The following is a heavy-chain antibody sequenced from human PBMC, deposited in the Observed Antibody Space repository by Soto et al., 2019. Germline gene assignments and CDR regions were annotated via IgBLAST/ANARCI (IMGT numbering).Heavy chain of an antibody. CDR2: INHSGST. V-gene: IGHV4-34*01. CDR3: AREPDIVVVPAAMHNWFDP. CDR1: GGSFSGYY. J-gene: IGHJ5*02. D-gene: IGHD2-2*01. Sequence: SETLSLTCAVYGGSFSGYYWSWIRQPPGKGLEWIGEINHSGSTNYNPSLKSRVTISVDTSKNQFSLKLSPVTAADTAVYYCAREPDIVVVPAAMHNWFDPWGQGTLVTVSS.